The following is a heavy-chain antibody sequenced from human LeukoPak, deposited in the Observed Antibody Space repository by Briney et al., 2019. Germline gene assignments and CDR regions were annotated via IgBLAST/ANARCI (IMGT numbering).Heavy chain of an antibody. CDR3: ASSSGYSSGWSDY. CDR2: IYHSGST. D-gene: IGHD6-19*01. Sequence: SETLSLTCAVSGGSISSSNWWSWVRQPPGKGLEWIGEIYHSGSTNYNPSLKSRVTTSVDKSKNQFSLKLSSVTAADTAVYYCASSSGYSSGWSDYWGQGTLVTVSS. V-gene: IGHV4-4*02. CDR1: GGSISSSNW. J-gene: IGHJ4*02.